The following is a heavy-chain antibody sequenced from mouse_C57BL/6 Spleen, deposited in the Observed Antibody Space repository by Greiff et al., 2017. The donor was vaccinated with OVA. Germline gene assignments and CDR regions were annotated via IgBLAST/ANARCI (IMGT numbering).Heavy chain of an antibody. CDR1: GFTFSDYG. D-gene: IGHD1-1*01. CDR3: ARPITTVVALDY. V-gene: IGHV5-17*01. Sequence: DVKLVESGGGLVKPGGSLKLSCAASGFTFSDYGMHWVRQAPEKGLEWVAYISSGSSTIYYADTVKGRFTISRDNAKNTLFLQMTSLRSEDTAMYYCARPITTVVALDYWGQGTTLTVSS. J-gene: IGHJ2*01. CDR2: ISSGSSTI.